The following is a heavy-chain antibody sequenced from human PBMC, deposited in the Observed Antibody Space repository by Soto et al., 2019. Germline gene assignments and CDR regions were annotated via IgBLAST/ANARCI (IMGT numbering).Heavy chain of an antibody. V-gene: IGHV3-53*01. CDR3: FRPLPSGRNYGLDV. CDR2: IYDNGTT. CDR1: GLTVSNAY. Sequence: EVQVVESVVGLIQPGGSLRLACAASGLTVSNAYMAWVRQAPGRGLEWVSVIYDNGTTYYADSVNGRFTISRDTSTNTLSLQMDSLRAEDTAVYYFFRPLPSGRNYGLDVWGQGTTVTVSS. D-gene: IGHD3-10*01. J-gene: IGHJ6*02.